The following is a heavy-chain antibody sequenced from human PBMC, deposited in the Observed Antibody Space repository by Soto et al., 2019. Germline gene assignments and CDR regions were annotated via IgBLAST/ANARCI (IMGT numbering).Heavy chain of an antibody. CDR3: AGYPTGYSRSWYSDAFVI. D-gene: IGHD6-13*01. J-gene: IGHJ3*02. CDR2: IIPILGIA. Sequence: QVQLVQSGAEVKKPESSVKISCKASGGTFSSYTISWVRQAPGQGLEGMERIIPILGIANYAQKFEGSVTITEDKSTSKAYMELRSLRSDDTAVYYCAGYPTGYSRSWYSDAFVIWGQETMVTVSS. V-gene: IGHV1-69*02. CDR1: GGTFSSYT.